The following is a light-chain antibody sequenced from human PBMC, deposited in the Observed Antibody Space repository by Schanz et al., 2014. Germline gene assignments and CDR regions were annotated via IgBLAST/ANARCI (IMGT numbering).Light chain of an antibody. J-gene: IGKJ4*01. CDR1: QSVSSN. V-gene: IGKV3-11*01. CDR2: GAS. Sequence: EVVLTQSPATLSLSPGERATLSCRASQSVSSNLAWYQQKPGQAPRLLIDGASTRATGIPARFSGSGSGTDFTLTINSLEPEDFAVYYCQQRSNWPLTFGGGTKVEIK. CDR3: QQRSNWPLT.